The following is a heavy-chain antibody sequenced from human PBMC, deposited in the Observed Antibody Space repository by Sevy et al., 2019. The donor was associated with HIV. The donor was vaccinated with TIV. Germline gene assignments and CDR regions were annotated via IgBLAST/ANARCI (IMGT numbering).Heavy chain of an antibody. Sequence: GGSLRLSCAASGFTFDDYAMHWIRHAPGKGLEWVAGISWNSGVLGYADSVKGRFTVSRDDAKQTLYLQLNNLVSEDTASYFCERDVRRLSGHTDAFDIWGQGALVTVSS. CDR1: GFTFDDYA. J-gene: IGHJ3*02. CDR3: ERDVRRLSGHTDAFDI. V-gene: IGHV3-9*01. CDR2: ISWNSGVL. D-gene: IGHD3-3*01.